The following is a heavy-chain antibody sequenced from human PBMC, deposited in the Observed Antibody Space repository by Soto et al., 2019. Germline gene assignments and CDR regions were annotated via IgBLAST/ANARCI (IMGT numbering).Heavy chain of an antibody. CDR3: ASVRDGYNSALYY. CDR1: GGSISSSNW. Sequence: QVQLQESGPGLVKPSGTLSLTCAVSGGSISSSNWWSWVRQPPGKGLEWIGEIYHSRSTNNNPSLKIRVTISVDKSKNQFSLKLSSVTAADTAVYYCASVRDGYNSALYYWGQGTLVTVSS. J-gene: IGHJ4*02. V-gene: IGHV4-4*02. CDR2: IYHSRST. D-gene: IGHD5-12*01.